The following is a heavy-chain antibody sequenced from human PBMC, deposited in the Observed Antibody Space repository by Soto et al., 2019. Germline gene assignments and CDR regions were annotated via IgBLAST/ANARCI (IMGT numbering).Heavy chain of an antibody. CDR2: INQDGSQK. D-gene: IGHD2-2*02. CDR1: GFTLSNYW. CDR3: ARIYCSSSSCYIDF. Sequence: GGSLRLSCAASGFTLSNYWMSWVRQAPGKGLEWVANINQDGSQKFYLDSVEGRFTISRDNARNSLYLQMNSLRAEDTAIYYCARIYCSSSSCYIDFWGQGILVTVSS. V-gene: IGHV3-7*03. J-gene: IGHJ4*02.